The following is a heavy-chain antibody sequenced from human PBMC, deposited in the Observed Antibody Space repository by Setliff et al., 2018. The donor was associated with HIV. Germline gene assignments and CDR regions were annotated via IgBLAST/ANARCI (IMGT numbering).Heavy chain of an antibody. CDR2: INHSGST. CDR3: TRDRAKSKATFDS. V-gene: IGHV4-34*01. D-gene: IGHD3-10*01. J-gene: IGHJ4*02. Sequence: PSETLSLTCAVYGGSFSGYYWSWIRQPPGKGLEWIGEINHSGSTNYNPSLKSRVTISVDTSKNALFLEMNSLTVEDSAVYYCTRDRAKSKATFDSWGQGTLVTVSS. CDR1: GGSFSGYY.